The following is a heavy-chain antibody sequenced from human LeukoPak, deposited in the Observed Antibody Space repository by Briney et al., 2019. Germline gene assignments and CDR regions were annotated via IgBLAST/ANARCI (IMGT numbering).Heavy chain of an antibody. V-gene: IGHV1-69*13. D-gene: IGHD6-25*01. Sequence: GASVKVSCKASGYTFTSYAMNWVRQAPGQGLEWMGGIIPIFGTANYAQKFQGRVTITADESTSTAYMELSSLRSEDTAVYYCARDDSGPFRVWGQGTMVTVSS. J-gene: IGHJ3*01. CDR2: IIPIFGTA. CDR3: ARDDSGPFRV. CDR1: GYTFTSYA.